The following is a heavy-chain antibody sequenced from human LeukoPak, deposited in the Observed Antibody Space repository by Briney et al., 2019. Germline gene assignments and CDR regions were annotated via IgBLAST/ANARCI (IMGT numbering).Heavy chain of an antibody. CDR1: GFDFSGYS. D-gene: IGHD6-13*01. V-gene: IGHV3-21*01. J-gene: IGHJ6*03. Sequence: GGSLRLSCAASGFDFSGYSMNWVRQAPGKGLEWVSSMTSASSYMDYADSVRGRFTISRDNAKNSLYLQMNSLRAEDTAVYYCAKMGIGGVGTYYYYMDVWGKGTTVTASS. CDR2: MTSASSYM. CDR3: AKMGIGGVGTYYYYMDV.